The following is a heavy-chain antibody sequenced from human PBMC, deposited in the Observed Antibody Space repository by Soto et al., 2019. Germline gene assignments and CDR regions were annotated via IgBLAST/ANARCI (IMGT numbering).Heavy chain of an antibody. D-gene: IGHD2-15*01. J-gene: IGHJ6*02. Sequence: QVQLVESGGGVVQPGRSLRLSCAASGFTFNTYGMHWVRQAPGRGLEWVAVIWYDGSIKYYADSVKGRFTISRDNSKNTLYLQMNSLRAEDTAVYYCARIDCTGGSCRPYAYCDMDVWGQGTTVTVSS. CDR1: GFTFNTYG. CDR2: IWYDGSIK. CDR3: ARIDCTGGSCRPYAYCDMDV. V-gene: IGHV3-33*01.